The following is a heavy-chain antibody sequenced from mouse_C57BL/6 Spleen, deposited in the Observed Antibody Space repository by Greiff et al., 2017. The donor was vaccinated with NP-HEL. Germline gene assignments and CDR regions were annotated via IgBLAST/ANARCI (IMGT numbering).Heavy chain of an antibody. CDR2: IYPGDGDT. V-gene: IGHV1-82*01. D-gene: IGHD1-1*01. Sequence: QVQLQQSGPELVKPGASVKISCKASGYAFSSSWMNWVKQRPGKGLEWIGRIYPGDGDTNYNGKFKGKATLTADKSSSTAYMQLSSLTSEDSAVYFCARDYGSPHAMDYWGQGTSVTVSS. CDR3: ARDYGSPHAMDY. CDR1: GYAFSSSW. J-gene: IGHJ4*01.